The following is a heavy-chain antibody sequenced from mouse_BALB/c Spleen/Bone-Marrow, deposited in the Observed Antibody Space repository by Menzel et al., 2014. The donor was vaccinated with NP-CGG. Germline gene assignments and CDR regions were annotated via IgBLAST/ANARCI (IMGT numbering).Heavy chain of an antibody. CDR2: IHPSDSET. Sequence: VQLQQSGAELVRPGASVKLSCKTSGYSFTTYWMNWVKRRPGQGLEWIGMIHPSDSETKLNQKFKDKATLTVDKSSNTAYMQLNSPTSEDSAVYYCTRGDGYGGFAYWGQGTLVTVSA. D-gene: IGHD2-2*01. V-gene: IGHV1-61*01. CDR1: GYSFTTYW. J-gene: IGHJ3*01. CDR3: TRGDGYGGFAY.